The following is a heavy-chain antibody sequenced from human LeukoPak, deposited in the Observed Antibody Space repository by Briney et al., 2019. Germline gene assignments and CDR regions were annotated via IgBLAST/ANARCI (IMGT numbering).Heavy chain of an antibody. CDR2: VYYSGNT. V-gene: IGHV4-39*07. Sequence: SETLSLTCTVSGGSISGNTYYWAWIRQPPGKGLEWIGSVYYSGNTYHSPSLKGRVTLSVDTSKNQFSLRLSSLTAADTAVYYCARDGSDYWGLFDYWGQGTLPTVSS. D-gene: IGHD1-26*01. J-gene: IGHJ4*02. CDR3: ARDGSDYWGLFDY. CDR1: GGSISGNTYY.